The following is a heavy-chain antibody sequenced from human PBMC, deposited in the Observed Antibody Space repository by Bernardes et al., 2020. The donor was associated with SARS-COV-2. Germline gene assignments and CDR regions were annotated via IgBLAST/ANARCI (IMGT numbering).Heavy chain of an antibody. CDR1: GGSISSYY. D-gene: IGHD4-17*01. CDR2: IYYSGST. J-gene: IGHJ4*02. Sequence: SETLSLTCTVSGGSISSYYWSWIRQPPGKGLEWIGYIYYSGSTNYNPSLKSRVTISVDTSKNQFSLKLSSVTATDTAVYYCARSDYGDYFDYWGQGTLVTVSS. V-gene: IGHV4-59*08. CDR3: ARSDYGDYFDY.